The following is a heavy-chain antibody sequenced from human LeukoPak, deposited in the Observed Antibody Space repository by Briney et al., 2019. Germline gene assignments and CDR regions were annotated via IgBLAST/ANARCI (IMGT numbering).Heavy chain of an antibody. J-gene: IGHJ4*02. CDR1: GGSISSYY. Sequence: SETLSLTCTVSGGSISSYYWSWIRQPPGKGLEWIGDIYYSGSTNYNPSLKSRVTISVDTSKNQFSLKLSSVTAADTAVYYCARQRSSSSWYFDYWGQGTLVTVSS. D-gene: IGHD2-2*01. CDR3: ARQRSSSSWYFDY. V-gene: IGHV4-59*08. CDR2: IYYSGST.